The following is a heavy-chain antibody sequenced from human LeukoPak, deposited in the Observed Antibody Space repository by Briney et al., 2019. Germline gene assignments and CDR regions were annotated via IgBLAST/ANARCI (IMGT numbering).Heavy chain of an antibody. D-gene: IGHD1-26*01. V-gene: IGHV3-30-3*01. CDR2: ISYDGSNK. CDR3: ARDLIRDSGSYLGLEY. CDR1: GFTFSSDA. Sequence: PGGPLRLSCAASGFTFSSDAMHWVRQAPGKGLEWVAVISYDGSNKYYADSVKGRFTISRDNSKNTLYLQMNSLRAEDTAVYYCARDLIRDSGSYLGLEYWGQGTLVTASS. J-gene: IGHJ4*02.